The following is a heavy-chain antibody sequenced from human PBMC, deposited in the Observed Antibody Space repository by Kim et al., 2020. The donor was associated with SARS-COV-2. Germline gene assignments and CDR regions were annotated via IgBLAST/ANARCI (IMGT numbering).Heavy chain of an antibody. V-gene: IGHV3-30*03. Sequence: GGSLRLSCAASGFTFSSYGMHWVRQAPGKGLEWVAVISYDGSNKYYADSVKGRFTISRDNSKNTLYLQMNSLRAEDTAVYYCATIEGIQADFDYWGQGTLVTVSS. J-gene: IGHJ4*02. CDR1: GFTFSSYG. CDR3: ATIEGIQADFDY. D-gene: IGHD6-13*01. CDR2: ISYDGSNK.